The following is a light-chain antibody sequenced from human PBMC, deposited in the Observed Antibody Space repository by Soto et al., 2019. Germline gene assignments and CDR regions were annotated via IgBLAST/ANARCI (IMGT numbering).Light chain of an antibody. CDR1: SSDIGGYDY. J-gene: IGLJ1*01. CDR2: DVN. Sequence: QSALTQPPSTSGSPGQSVTISCTGTSSDIGGYDYVSWYQQHPGKAPKVMIYDVNKRPSGVPDRFSGSKSGNTASLTVSGLQAEDEADYYCSSHARSNNAFVFGTGTKVTVL. V-gene: IGLV2-8*01. CDR3: SSHARSNNAFV.